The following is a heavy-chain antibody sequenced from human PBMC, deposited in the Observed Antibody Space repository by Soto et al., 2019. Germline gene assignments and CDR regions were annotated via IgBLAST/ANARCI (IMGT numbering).Heavy chain of an antibody. V-gene: IGHV1-46*02. CDR1: GYTFKNYY. CDR2: INPRDASS. J-gene: IGHJ4*02. D-gene: IGHD3-3*02. CDR3: ARDISPLPYRGATDY. Sequence: GASVKVSCKSSGYTFKNYYIQWVRQAPGQGLEWMGIINPRDASSSYAQKFQGRVTMTRDTSTSTVYMELSSLRSDDTAVYYCARDISPLPYRGATDYWGQRTLVTVSS.